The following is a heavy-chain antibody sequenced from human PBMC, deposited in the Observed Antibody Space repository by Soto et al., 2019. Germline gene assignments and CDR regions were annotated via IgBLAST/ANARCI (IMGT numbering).Heavy chain of an antibody. CDR1: GESISNYY. CDR3: ARRGFFDF. CDR2: IYKSGT. J-gene: IGHJ4*02. Sequence: QVQLQESGPGLVKPSETLSLTCTVSGESISNYYWSWIRQPPGKGLEWIGYIYKSGTSYNPSLKSRVTISGDTSTNQISLKLNSVTAADTAVYYCARRGFFDFWGQGILVTVSS. D-gene: IGHD1-26*01. V-gene: IGHV4-59*08.